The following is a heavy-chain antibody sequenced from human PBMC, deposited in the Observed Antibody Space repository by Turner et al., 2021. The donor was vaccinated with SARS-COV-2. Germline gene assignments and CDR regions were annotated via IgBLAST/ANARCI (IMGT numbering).Heavy chain of an antibody. D-gene: IGHD2-8*01. J-gene: IGHJ4*02. CDR1: GGSISSGDYY. V-gene: IGHV4-30-4*01. CDR2: IYYSGST. Sequence: QVPLQESGPGLVKPSQTLSPPCTVSGGSISSGDYYWSWIRQPPGRGLGWIGYIYYSGSTYYNPSLKSRVTISVDTSKNQFSLKLSSVTAADTAGYYCARVVVLRRAYFDYWGQGTLVTVSS. CDR3: ARVVVLRRAYFDY.